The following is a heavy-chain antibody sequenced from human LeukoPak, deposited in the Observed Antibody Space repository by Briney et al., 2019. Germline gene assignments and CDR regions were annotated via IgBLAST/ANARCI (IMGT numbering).Heavy chain of an antibody. CDR1: GFTFGDYA. CDR2: IRSKRYSGAT. J-gene: IGHJ6*03. CDR3: SRDQLGGDPDDYYYYYMDV. V-gene: IGHV3-49*04. Sequence: GGSLRLSCTASGFTFGDYAMSWVRQAPGKGLEWVGFIRSKRYSGATEYAASVKGRFTISRDDSKSIAYLQMNSLKTEDTAMYYCSRDQLGGDPDDYYYYYMDVWGKGTTVTVSS. D-gene: IGHD4-17*01.